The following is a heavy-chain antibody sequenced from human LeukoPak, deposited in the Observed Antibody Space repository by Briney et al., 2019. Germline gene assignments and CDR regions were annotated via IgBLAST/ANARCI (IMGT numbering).Heavy chain of an antibody. CDR1: GGSISGNSYY. CDR2: IYYSGNP. J-gene: IGHJ4*02. V-gene: IGHV4-39*01. Sequence: SETLSLTCTVSGGSISGNSYYWGWIRQPPGKGLEWVGSIYYSGNPFYNPSLKSRVTISVDTSKDQFSLRLDSVTAADTALYYCVSQLDSTGYNTGFIDYWGPGTVVTVSS. CDR3: VSQLDSTGYNTGFIDY. D-gene: IGHD3/OR15-3a*01.